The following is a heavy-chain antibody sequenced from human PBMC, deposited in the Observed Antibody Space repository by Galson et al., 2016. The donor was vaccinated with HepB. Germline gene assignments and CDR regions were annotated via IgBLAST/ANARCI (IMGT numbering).Heavy chain of an antibody. Sequence: SLRLSCAASGFTFRRNDMSWVRQAPGKGLEWVSTIYASSGKTDYADSVKGRFTISRDVSKSTLSLQMNSMRAEDTAFYYCAKNRGIFDPWGQGILVTVSS. D-gene: IGHD3-3*01. V-gene: IGHV3-23*01. CDR1: GFTFRRND. CDR3: AKNRGIFDP. CDR2: IYASSGKT. J-gene: IGHJ5*02.